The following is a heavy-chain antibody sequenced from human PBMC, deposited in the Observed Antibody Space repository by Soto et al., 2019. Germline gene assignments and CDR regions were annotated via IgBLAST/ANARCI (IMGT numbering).Heavy chain of an antibody. CDR3: ARGAYLNWFDP. V-gene: IGHV3-30*03. CDR1: GFTFSTYG. Sequence: GGSLRLSCAASGFTFSTYGMDWVRRAPGKGLEWVAVISYDGGTIYYADSVKGRFTISRDNAKNSLYLQMNSLRAEDTAVYYCARGAYLNWFDPWGQGTLVTVSS. CDR2: ISYDGGTI. J-gene: IGHJ5*02.